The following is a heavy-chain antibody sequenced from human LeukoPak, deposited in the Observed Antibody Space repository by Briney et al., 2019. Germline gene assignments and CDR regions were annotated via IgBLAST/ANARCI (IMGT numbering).Heavy chain of an antibody. CDR2: ISSSSSTI. Sequence: GGPLRLSCAASGFTLSSYSMNWVRQAPGKGLEWVSYISSSSSTIYYADSVKGRFTISRDNAKNSLYLQMNSLRDEDTAVYYCARDYERRSSGWLSVRGLFGPWGQGTLVTVSS. CDR3: ARDYERRSSGWLSVRGLFGP. D-gene: IGHD6-19*01. J-gene: IGHJ5*02. V-gene: IGHV3-48*02. CDR1: GFTLSSYS.